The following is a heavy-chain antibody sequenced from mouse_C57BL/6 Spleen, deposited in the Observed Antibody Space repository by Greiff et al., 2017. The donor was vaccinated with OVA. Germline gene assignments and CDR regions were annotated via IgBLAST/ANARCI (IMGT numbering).Heavy chain of an antibody. J-gene: IGHJ4*01. CDR2: IHPNNGGT. CDR3: ARTEIYYDYLWAMDY. D-gene: IGHD2-4*01. V-gene: IGHV1-18*01. Sequence: EVKLQESGPELVKPGASVKIPCKASGYTFTDYNMDWVKQSHGKSLEWIGDIHPNNGGTIYNQKFKGKATLTVDKSSSTAYMELRSLTSEDTAVYDGARTEIYYDYLWAMDYWGQGTSVTVSS. CDR1: GYTFTDYN.